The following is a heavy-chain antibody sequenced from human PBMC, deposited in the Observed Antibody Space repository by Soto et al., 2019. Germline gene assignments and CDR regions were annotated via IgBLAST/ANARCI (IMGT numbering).Heavy chain of an antibody. V-gene: IGHV1-3*04. D-gene: IGHD5-12*01. J-gene: IGHJ4*02. CDR1: GNTCNHSS. CDR3: ARAASGYDY. CDR2: INTGNGNT. Sequence: AEVSCKFLGNTCNHSSVPWVRQATGQRLEWMGWINTGNGNTKYSQKFQGRVTVTRDTSASTAYMELSSLRFEVTAVFYCARAASGYDYWGQGTLVTVSS.